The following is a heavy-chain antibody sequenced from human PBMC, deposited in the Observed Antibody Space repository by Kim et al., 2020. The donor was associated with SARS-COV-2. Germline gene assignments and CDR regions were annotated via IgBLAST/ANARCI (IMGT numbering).Heavy chain of an antibody. V-gene: IGHV3-15*01. CDR3: SADYYYGMDV. J-gene: IGHJ6*02. D-gene: IGHD2-2*01. CDR2: GTA. Sequence: GTADYAAPLKGRFSISRDDSKTTLYLQRNSLKTEDTAVYYCSADYYYGMDVWGQGTTVTVSS.